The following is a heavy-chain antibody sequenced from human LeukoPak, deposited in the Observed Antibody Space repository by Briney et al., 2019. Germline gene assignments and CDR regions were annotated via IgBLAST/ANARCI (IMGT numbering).Heavy chain of an antibody. CDR1: GFTFSHYS. CDR3: ARGGSPPEALGDAFDI. J-gene: IGHJ3*02. V-gene: IGHV3-21*01. Sequence: GGSLRLSCAASGFTFSHYSMSWVRQAPGKGLEWVSSISSSSYYIYYADSVKGRFTISRDNAKNSLYLQMNSLRVEDTAVYFCARGGSPPEALGDAFDIWGQGTMVTVSS. CDR2: ISSSSYYI. D-gene: IGHD1-26*01.